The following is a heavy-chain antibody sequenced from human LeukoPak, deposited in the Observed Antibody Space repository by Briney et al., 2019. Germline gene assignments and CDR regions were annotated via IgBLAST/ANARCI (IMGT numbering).Heavy chain of an antibody. CDR3: ARAGLYNCNLFDY. V-gene: IGHV3-48*03. Sequence: GGSLRLSCAASGFTFSSYETNWVRQAPGKGLVWVSYITSSGGAKKYADSVKGRFTISRDNAKNSLYLQLNSLRADDTAVYYCARAGLYNCNLFDYWGQGTLVTVSS. J-gene: IGHJ4*02. D-gene: IGHD1-20*01. CDR2: ITSSGGAK. CDR1: GFTFSSYE.